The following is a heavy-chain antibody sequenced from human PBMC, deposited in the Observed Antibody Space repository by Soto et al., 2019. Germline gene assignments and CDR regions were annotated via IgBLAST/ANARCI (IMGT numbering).Heavy chain of an antibody. CDR1: GFTFSSYA. Sequence: GGSLRLSCAASGFTFSSYAMHWVRQAPGKGLEWVAVISYDGSNKYYADSVKGRFTISRDNSKNTLYLQMNSLRAEDTAVYYCARDRSRDGYNYYYGMDVWGQGTTVTVSS. CDR3: ARDRSRDGYNYYYGMDV. D-gene: IGHD5-12*01. V-gene: IGHV3-30-3*01. J-gene: IGHJ6*02. CDR2: ISYDGSNK.